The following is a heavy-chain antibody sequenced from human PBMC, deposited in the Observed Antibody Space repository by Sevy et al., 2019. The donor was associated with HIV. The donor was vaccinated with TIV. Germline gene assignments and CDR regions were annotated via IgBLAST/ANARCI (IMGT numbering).Heavy chain of an antibody. CDR2: MSTSGYDI. J-gene: IGHJ4*02. D-gene: IGHD3-22*01. CDR3: VRGHPHTIYYESSFDF. V-gene: IGHV3-11*01. Sequence: GGSLRLSCAASGFTLNDVYMNWIRQVPGKGLQWISYMSTSGYDIFYADSVKGRFIISRDNAKNSLFLQMNRLRAEDTAVYYCVRGHPHTIYYESSFDFWGPGTLVTVSS. CDR1: GFTLNDVY.